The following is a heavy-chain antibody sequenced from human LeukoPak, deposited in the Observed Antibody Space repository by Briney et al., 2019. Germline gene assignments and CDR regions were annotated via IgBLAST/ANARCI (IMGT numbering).Heavy chain of an antibody. D-gene: IGHD4-23*01. CDR3: ARKPFSGGNPNWFDP. CDR2: IYPGGSET. J-gene: IGHJ5*02. V-gene: IGHV5-51*01. Sequence: GPSLNISYKASGSSFTSYWIGWVRQLAGKGLAWMGIIYPGGSETSYSPSFQGHVTISADKSIDTAYLQWSSLKASDTAMYYCARKPFSGGNPNWFDPWGQGTLVTVSS. CDR1: GSSFTSYW.